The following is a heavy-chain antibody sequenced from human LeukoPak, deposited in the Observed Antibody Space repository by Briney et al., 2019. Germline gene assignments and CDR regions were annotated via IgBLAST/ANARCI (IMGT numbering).Heavy chain of an antibody. D-gene: IGHD5-12*01. CDR2: ISAYNGNT. J-gene: IGHJ4*02. Sequence: AASVKVSCKASGYTFTSYGISWVRQAPGQGLEWMGWISAYNGNTNYAQKFLGRVSMTADTSTSTAYMELRSLTSDDTAVYYCARSGRGTYYYFDLWGLGTLVTVSS. V-gene: IGHV1-18*01. CDR1: GYTFTSYG. CDR3: ARSGRGTYYYFDL.